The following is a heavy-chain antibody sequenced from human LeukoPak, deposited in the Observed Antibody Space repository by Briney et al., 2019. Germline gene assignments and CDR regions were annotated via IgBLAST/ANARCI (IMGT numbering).Heavy chain of an antibody. CDR1: GYTFTGCY. V-gene: IGHV1-2*02. D-gene: IGHD3-22*01. CDR2: INPNSGGT. J-gene: IGHJ4*02. Sequence: GASVKVSCKASGYTFTGCYMHWVRQAPGQGLEWMGWINPNSGGTNYAQKFQGRVTMTRDTSISTAYMELSRLRSDDTAVYYCARGSSGYYDSSGYKVWGQGTLVTVSS. CDR3: ARGSSGYYDSSGYKV.